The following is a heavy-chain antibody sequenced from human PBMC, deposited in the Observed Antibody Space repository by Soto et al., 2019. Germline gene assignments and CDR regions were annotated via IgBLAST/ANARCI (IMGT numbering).Heavy chain of an antibody. CDR3: AGSVEGHFDY. D-gene: IGHD6-19*01. V-gene: IGHV3-48*02. J-gene: IGHJ4*02. Sequence: EVQLVESGGGLVQPGGSLRLSCAASGFRFNIYSMNWIRQAPGKGLEWSAYMTSDTKTIKYADSVKGRFTISRDNDNNLVYLQMNSLRDEDTAVYYCAGSVEGHFDYWGQGTVVTVSA. CDR1: GFRFNIYS. CDR2: MTSDTKTI.